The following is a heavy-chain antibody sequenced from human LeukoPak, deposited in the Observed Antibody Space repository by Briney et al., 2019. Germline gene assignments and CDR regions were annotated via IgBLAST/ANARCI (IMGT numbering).Heavy chain of an antibody. V-gene: IGHV3-64*01. J-gene: IGHJ4*02. Sequence: SGGSLRLSCAASGFTFSSYAMHLVRQAPGKGLEYVSAISSNGGSTYYANSVKGRFTISRDNSKNTLYLQMGSLRAEDMAVYYCARDGYDSPLGYWGQGTLVTVSS. CDR2: ISSNGGST. D-gene: IGHD5-12*01. CDR3: ARDGYDSPLGY. CDR1: GFTFSSYA.